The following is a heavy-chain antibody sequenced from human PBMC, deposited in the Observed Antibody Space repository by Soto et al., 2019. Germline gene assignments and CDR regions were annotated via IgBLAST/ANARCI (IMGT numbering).Heavy chain of an antibody. CDR2: IYHSGST. CDR3: ARGIVVVTAIGAFDI. Sequence: SETLSLTCTVSGYSISSGYYWGWIRQPPGKGLEWIGSIYHSGSTYYNPSLKSRVTISVDTSKNQFSLKLSSVTAADTAVYYCARGIVVVTAIGAFDIWGQGTMVTVSS. J-gene: IGHJ3*02. D-gene: IGHD2-21*02. CDR1: GYSISSGYY. V-gene: IGHV4-38-2*02.